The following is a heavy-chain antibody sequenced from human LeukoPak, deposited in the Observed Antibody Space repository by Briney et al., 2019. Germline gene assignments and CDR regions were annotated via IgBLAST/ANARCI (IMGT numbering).Heavy chain of an antibody. CDR1: GFTFSGYA. D-gene: IGHD4-4*01. Sequence: PGGSLRLSCAASGFTFSGYAMNWVRQAPGKGLEWVSVISGSTGATLYADSVKGRFTISRDNSKNTLYLQMNSLRAEDTAIYYCASRPVTRMFEYWGQGTLVTVSS. J-gene: IGHJ4*02. CDR3: ASRPVTRMFEY. V-gene: IGHV3-23*01. CDR2: ISGSTGAT.